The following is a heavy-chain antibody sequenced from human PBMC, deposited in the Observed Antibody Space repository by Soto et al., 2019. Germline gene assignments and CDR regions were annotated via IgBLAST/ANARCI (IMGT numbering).Heavy chain of an antibody. Sequence: SVKVSCKASGGTFSSYAISWVRQAPGQGLEWMGGIIPIFGTANYAQKFQGRVTITADESTSTAYMELSSLRSEDTAVYYCARAQGATLHYYYGMDVWGQGTTVTVSS. V-gene: IGHV1-69*13. CDR3: ARAQGATLHYYYGMDV. D-gene: IGHD1-26*01. CDR1: GGTFSSYA. CDR2: IIPIFGTA. J-gene: IGHJ6*02.